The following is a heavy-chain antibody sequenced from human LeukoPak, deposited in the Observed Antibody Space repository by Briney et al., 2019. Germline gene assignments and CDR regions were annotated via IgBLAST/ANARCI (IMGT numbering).Heavy chain of an antibody. V-gene: IGHV1-46*01. CDR2: INPSGGST. Sequence: ASVKVSCKASGYTFTGYYMHWVRQAPGQGLEWMGRINPSGGSTNYAQKFQGRVTMTRDTSTSTVYMELSSLRSEDTAVYYCAKEVRIAAAGFFDYWGQGTLVTISS. CDR3: AKEVRIAAAGFFDY. D-gene: IGHD6-13*01. J-gene: IGHJ4*02. CDR1: GYTFTGYY.